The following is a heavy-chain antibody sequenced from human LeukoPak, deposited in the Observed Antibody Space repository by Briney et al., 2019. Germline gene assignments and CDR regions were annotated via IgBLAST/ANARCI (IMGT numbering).Heavy chain of an antibody. CDR2: IYYSGST. CDR1: GGSISSYY. V-gene: IGHV4-59*01. Sequence: PSETLSLTCTVSGGSISSYYWSWIRQPPGKGLEWIGYIYYSGSTNYNPSLKSRVTISVDTSKNQFSLKLSSVTAADTAVYYCARGGPYDSGSFYFDYWGQGTLVTVSS. D-gene: IGHD1-26*01. J-gene: IGHJ4*02. CDR3: ARGGPYDSGSFYFDY.